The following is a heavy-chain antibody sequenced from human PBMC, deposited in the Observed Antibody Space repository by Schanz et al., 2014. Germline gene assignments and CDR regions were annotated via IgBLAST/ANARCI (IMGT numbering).Heavy chain of an antibody. CDR1: GFTFSGYA. D-gene: IGHD3-9*01. CDR3: AYYDVLTGFDY. Sequence: EVQLLESGGALVQPGGSLRISCAASGFTFSGYAMSWVRQAPGKGLEWVSAITGSGSKTYYADSVKGRFTIARDNSKNTLYLQMNSLRAEDTAVYYCAYYDVLTGFDYWGQGTQVTVSA. CDR2: ITGSGSKT. V-gene: IGHV3-23*01. J-gene: IGHJ4*02.